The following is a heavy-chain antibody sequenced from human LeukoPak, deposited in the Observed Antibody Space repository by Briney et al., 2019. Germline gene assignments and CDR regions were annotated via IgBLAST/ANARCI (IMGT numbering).Heavy chain of an antibody. CDR2: ISAYNGNT. Sequence: ASVKVSCKASGYTFTSYGISWVRQAPGQGLEWMGWISAYNGNTNYAQNLQGRVTMTTDTSTSTAYMELRSLRSDDTAVYYCAREGALGYCSGGSCYDYWGQGTLVTVSS. CDR1: GYTFTSYG. CDR3: AREGALGYCSGGSCYDY. V-gene: IGHV1-18*01. J-gene: IGHJ4*02. D-gene: IGHD2-15*01.